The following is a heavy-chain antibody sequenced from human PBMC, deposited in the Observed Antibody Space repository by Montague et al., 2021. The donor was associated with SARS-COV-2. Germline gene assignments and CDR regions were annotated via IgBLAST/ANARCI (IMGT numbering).Heavy chain of an antibody. CDR3: AHRRPGSGSYYFDY. CDR2: IYWDDDK. J-gene: IGHJ4*02. D-gene: IGHD3-10*01. CDR1: GFSLSTSGVG. V-gene: IGHV2-5*02. Sequence: PALVKPTQTLTLACTFSGFSLSTSGVGVGWIRQPPGKALEWLALIYWDDDKRYSPSLKSRLTITKDTSKNQVVLTMTNMDPVDTATYYCAHRRPGSGSYYFDYWGQGTLVTASS.